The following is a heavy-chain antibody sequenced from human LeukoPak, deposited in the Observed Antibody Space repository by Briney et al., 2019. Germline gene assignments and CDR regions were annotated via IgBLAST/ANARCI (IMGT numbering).Heavy chain of an antibody. CDR3: ARDELNTAMVDYDYGMDV. V-gene: IGHV4-59*01. Sequence: SETLSLTCTVSGGSISSYYWSWIRQPPGKGLEWIWYIYYSGSTNYNPSLKSRVTISVDTSKNQFSLKLSSVTAADTAVYYCARDELNTAMVDYDYGMDVWGQGTTVTVSS. J-gene: IGHJ6*02. CDR2: IYYSGST. D-gene: IGHD5-18*01. CDR1: GGSISSYY.